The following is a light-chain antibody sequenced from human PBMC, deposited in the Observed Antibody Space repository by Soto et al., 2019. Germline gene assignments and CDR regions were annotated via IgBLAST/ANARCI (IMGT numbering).Light chain of an antibody. Sequence: EIGLTQSTGTLSLSPGERATLSCRASQSVSSSYLAWYQQKPGQAPRLLIYGASSRATGIPDRFSGSGSGTDFTLTISRLEPEDFAVYYCPQYGSSPLTFGGGTNVEIK. J-gene: IGKJ4*01. CDR2: GAS. CDR1: QSVSSSY. CDR3: PQYGSSPLT. V-gene: IGKV3-20*01.